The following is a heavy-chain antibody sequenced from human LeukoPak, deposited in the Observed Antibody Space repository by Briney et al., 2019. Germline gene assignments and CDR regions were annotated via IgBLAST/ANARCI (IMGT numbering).Heavy chain of an antibody. CDR3: AKGPQLYSGYHPDY. D-gene: IGHD3-22*01. Sequence: GGSLRLSCAASGFTFSSDAMTWVPQAPGEGLQWVSTITGSDDSTYYADSVKGRFTISRDHSKNTVHLQLHNLRAEDTAMYYCAKGPQLYSGYHPDYWGQGTLVTVSS. CDR1: GFTFSSDA. CDR2: ITGSDDST. J-gene: IGHJ4*02. V-gene: IGHV3-23*01.